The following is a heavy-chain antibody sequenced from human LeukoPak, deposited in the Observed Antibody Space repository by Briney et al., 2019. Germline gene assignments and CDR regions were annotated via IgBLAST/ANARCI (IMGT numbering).Heavy chain of an antibody. V-gene: IGHV3-48*01. CDR3: ARLEGQLGFDY. J-gene: IGHJ4*02. CDR2: ISSSSSTI. D-gene: IGHD6-6*01. CDR1: GFTFSSYS. Sequence: GGSLRLSCAASGFTFSSYSMNWVRQAPGKGLEWVSYISSSSSTIYYADSVKGRFTISRDNAKNSLYLQMNSLRAEDTAVYYCARLEGQLGFDYWGQGTLVTVSS.